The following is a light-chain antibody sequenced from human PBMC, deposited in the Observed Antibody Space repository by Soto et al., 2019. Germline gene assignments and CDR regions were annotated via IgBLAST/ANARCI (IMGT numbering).Light chain of an antibody. CDR1: SSNIGSNA. J-gene: IGLJ1*01. CDR3: AAWDDSLNGHV. CDR2: SNN. Sequence: QSVLTQPPSASWTPGQRVTISCSGSSSNIGSNAVAWYQQLPGTAPKLLIYSNNQRPSGVPDRFSGSKSGTSASLAIRGLQSVDEADYSSAAWDDSLNGHVFGTGTKVTVL. V-gene: IGLV1-44*01.